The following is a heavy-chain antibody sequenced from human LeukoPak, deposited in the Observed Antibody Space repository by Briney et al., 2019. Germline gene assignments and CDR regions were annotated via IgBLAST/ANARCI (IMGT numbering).Heavy chain of an antibody. Sequence: GGSLRLSCAASGFTFSSYWMHWVRQAPGKGLVWVSRINSDGSSTSYADSVKGRFTISRDNAKNTLYLQMNSLRAEDTAVYYCAKGEAYDFWSGHYNYWGQGTLVTVSS. V-gene: IGHV3-74*01. J-gene: IGHJ4*02. CDR2: INSDGSST. CDR1: GFTFSSYW. CDR3: AKGEAYDFWSGHYNY. D-gene: IGHD3-3*01.